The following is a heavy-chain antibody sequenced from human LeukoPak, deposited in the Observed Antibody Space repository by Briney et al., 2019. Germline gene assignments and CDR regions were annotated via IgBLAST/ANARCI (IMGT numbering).Heavy chain of an antibody. Sequence: ASVKVSCKASGYSFTSNYIHWVRQAPGQGLEWMGMIYPSDGSTSYTQKFQGRVTVTRDTSTSTVHMELSGLRSEDTAVYYCARDQEAFDYWGQGTLVTVSS. J-gene: IGHJ4*02. CDR2: IYPSDGST. CDR3: ARDQEAFDY. V-gene: IGHV1-46*01. CDR1: GYSFTSNY.